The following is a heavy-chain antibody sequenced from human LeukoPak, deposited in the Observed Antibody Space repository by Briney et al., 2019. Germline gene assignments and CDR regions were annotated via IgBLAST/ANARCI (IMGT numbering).Heavy chain of an antibody. D-gene: IGHD3-9*01. CDR1: GYTFTSYD. V-gene: IGHV1-8*03. J-gene: IGHJ3*02. CDR3: ARGPVHYDILTGYSNPDAFDI. CDR2: MNPNSGNT. Sequence: GASVKVSCKASGYTFTSYDINWVRQATGQGLEWMGWMNPNSGNTGYAQKFQGRVTITRNTSISTAYMELSSLRSEDTAVYYCARGPVHYDILTGYSNPDAFDIWGQGTMVTVSS.